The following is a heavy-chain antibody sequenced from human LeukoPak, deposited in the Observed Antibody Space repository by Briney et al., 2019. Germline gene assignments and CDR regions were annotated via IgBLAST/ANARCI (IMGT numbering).Heavy chain of an antibody. CDR1: GFTFSTYW. CDR3: AKDYEVTLDY. V-gene: IGHV3-7*01. D-gene: IGHD3-3*01. CDR2: IKQDGSEK. Sequence: GGSLRLSCAASGFTFSTYWMTWVRQAPGKGLEWVANIKQDGSEKYYVDSVKGRFTISRDNSKNTLYLQMNSLRAEDTAVYYCAKDYEVTLDYWGQGTLVTVSS. J-gene: IGHJ4*02.